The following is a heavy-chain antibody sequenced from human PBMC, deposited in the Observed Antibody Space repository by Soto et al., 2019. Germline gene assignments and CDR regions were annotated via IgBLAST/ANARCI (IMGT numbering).Heavy chain of an antibody. CDR3: ARYRSIAAAGPRRYYFDY. CDR1: GGSISSSSYY. Sequence: QLQLQESGPGLVKPSETLSLTCTVSGGSISSSSYYWGWIRQPPGKGLEWIGSIYYSGSTYYNPSLKSRVTISVDTSNNQFSLKLSSVTAADTAVYYCARYRSIAAAGPRRYYFDYWGQGTLVTVSS. J-gene: IGHJ4*02. D-gene: IGHD6-13*01. V-gene: IGHV4-39*01. CDR2: IYYSGST.